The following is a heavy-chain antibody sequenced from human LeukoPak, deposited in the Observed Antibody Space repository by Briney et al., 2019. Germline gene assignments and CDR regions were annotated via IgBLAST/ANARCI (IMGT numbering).Heavy chain of an antibody. CDR1: GYTFTSYD. J-gene: IGHJ4*02. Sequence: ASVKVSCKASGYTFTSYDINWVRQAPGQGLEWMGWMNPNSDKTGSARKFQGRVAMTKNISISTAYIEVSSLGYEDTATYYCARGRPGLASAGTYDFWGQGTLITVSS. V-gene: IGHV1-8*02. D-gene: IGHD6-13*01. CDR3: ARGRPGLASAGTYDF. CDR2: MNPNSDKT.